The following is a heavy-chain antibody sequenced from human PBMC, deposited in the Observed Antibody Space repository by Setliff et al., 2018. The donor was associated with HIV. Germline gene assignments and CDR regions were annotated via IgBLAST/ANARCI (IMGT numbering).Heavy chain of an antibody. V-gene: IGHV4-39*07. Sequence: SETLSLTCTVSGGSISSSSYYWGWIRQPPGKGLEWSGSVYYSGSTYYNPSLKSRATILLDTSNNQFSLKLISVTAADTAVYYCAMKLELGAGYFFDYWGQGTLVTVSS. D-gene: IGHD1-7*01. CDR3: AMKLELGAGYFFDY. CDR1: GGSISSSSYY. J-gene: IGHJ4*02. CDR2: VYYSGST.